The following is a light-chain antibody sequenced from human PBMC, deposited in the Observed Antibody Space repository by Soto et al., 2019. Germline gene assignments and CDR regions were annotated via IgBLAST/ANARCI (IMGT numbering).Light chain of an antibody. J-gene: IGLJ3*02. CDR2: EVS. CDR1: SSDVGGYDY. CDR3: CSYTSTSGRV. Sequence: QSALTQPASVSGSPGQSITISCTGTSSDVGGYDYVSWYQQHPGRAPKVMIFEVSKRPSGVSNRFSGSKSGNTASLTISGLQAEDEADYYCCSYTSTSGRVFGGGTKLTVL. V-gene: IGLV2-14*01.